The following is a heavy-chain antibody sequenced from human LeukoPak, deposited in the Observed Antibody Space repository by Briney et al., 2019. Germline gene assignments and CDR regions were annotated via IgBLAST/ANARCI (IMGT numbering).Heavy chain of an antibody. CDR3: ARHLSGVTGYTYGRGIDY. CDR1: GFTFSSYA. D-gene: IGHD5-18*01. Sequence: GGSLRLSCAASGFTFSSYAMSWVRQAPGKGLEWVANIKKDGSEKYYVDSVKGRFTISRDSAKTSLYLQMISLRAEDTAVYYCARHLSGVTGYTYGRGIDYWAREPWSPSPQ. V-gene: IGHV3-7*01. CDR2: IKKDGSEK. J-gene: IGHJ4*02.